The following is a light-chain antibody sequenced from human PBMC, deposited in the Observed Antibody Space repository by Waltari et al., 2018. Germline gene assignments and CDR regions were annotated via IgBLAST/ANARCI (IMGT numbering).Light chain of an antibody. CDR3: QQYGTSPAT. CDR1: QSVASNY. V-gene: IGKV3-20*01. Sequence: EVELTQSPGTLYVSPGERATLSCRASQSVASNYLAWYKHKPGQAPRLLIYDASNRATGIPARFSGRGSGTDFTLTISRLEPEDFAVYACQQYGTSPATFGQGTTVEMK. CDR2: DAS. J-gene: IGKJ1*01.